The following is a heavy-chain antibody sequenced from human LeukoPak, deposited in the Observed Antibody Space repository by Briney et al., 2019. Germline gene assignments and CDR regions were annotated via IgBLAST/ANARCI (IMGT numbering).Heavy chain of an antibody. D-gene: IGHD3-22*01. CDR2: ISYDGSNK. V-gene: IGHV3-30*04. J-gene: IGHJ4*02. CDR1: GFTFSSYA. Sequence: GGSLRLSCAASGFTFSSYAMHWVRQAPGKGLEWVAVISYDGSNKYYADSVKGRFTISRDNSKNTLYLQMNSLRAEDTAVYYCARDRDSSDFIDYWGQGTLVTVSS. CDR3: ARDRDSSDFIDY.